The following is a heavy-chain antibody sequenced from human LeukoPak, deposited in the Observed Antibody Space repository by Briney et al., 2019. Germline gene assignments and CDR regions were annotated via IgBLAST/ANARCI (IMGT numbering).Heavy chain of an antibody. D-gene: IGHD4-17*01. CDR3: ARDEGHDYGDYYFDY. J-gene: IGHJ4*02. CDR1: GFTFSDYY. Sequence: PGGSLRLSCAASGFTFSDYYMSWIRQAPGKGLEWVSYISSSSSYTNYAESVKGRFTISRDNAKNSLYLQMNSLRAEDTAVYYCARDEGHDYGDYYFDYWGQGTLVTVSS. CDR2: ISSSSSYT. V-gene: IGHV3-11*06.